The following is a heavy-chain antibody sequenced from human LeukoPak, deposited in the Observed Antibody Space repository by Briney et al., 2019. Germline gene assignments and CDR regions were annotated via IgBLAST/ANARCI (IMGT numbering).Heavy chain of an antibody. CDR3: ARGVRQYDAFDI. Sequence: ASVKVSCKASGGTFSSYAISWVRQAPGQGLEWMGGIIPIFGTANYAQKFQGRVTITADESTSTAYMELSSLRSEDTAVYYCARGVRQYDAFDIWGQGTMVTVSS. CDR1: GGTFSSYA. CDR2: IIPIFGTA. D-gene: IGHD3-22*01. V-gene: IGHV1-69*01. J-gene: IGHJ3*02.